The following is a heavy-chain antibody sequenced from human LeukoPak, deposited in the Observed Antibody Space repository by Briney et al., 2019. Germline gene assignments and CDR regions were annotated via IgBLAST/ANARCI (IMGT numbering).Heavy chain of an antibody. CDR2: IYYSGST. V-gene: IGHV4-59*11. D-gene: IGHD2-2*01. Sequence: SETLSLTCTVSGGSISSHYWSWIRQPPGKGLVWVGYIYYSGSTNYNPSLKSRVTISVDTSKNQFSLKLSSVTAADTAVYYCARVYCSSTSCSDYYYYMDVWGKGTTVTVSS. CDR1: GGSISSHY. CDR3: ARVYCSSTSCSDYYYYMDV. J-gene: IGHJ6*03.